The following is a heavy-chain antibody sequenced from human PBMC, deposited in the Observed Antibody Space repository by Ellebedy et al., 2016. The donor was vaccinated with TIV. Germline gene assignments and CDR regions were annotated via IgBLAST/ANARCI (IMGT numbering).Heavy chain of an antibody. D-gene: IGHD3-22*01. J-gene: IGHJ4*02. CDR3: AKEDYYDSSGPLDY. CDR1: GFTFSNYA. CDR2: ISGNGDST. V-gene: IGHV3-23*01. Sequence: PGGSLRLSCAASGFTFSNYAMSRVRQAPGKGLEWVSGISGNGDSTYYADSVKGRFTVSRDNSKNTLYLQMNSLRAEDTAVYYCAKEDYYDSSGPLDYWGQGTLVTVSS.